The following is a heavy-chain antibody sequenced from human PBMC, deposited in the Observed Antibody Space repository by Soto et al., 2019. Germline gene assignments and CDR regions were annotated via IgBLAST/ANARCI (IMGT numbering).Heavy chain of an antibody. D-gene: IGHD3-10*01. CDR1: GFTFDDYG. V-gene: IGHV3-20*01. CDR3: ARVFYGSGSYYKPYYYYFYMDV. CDR2: INWNGGST. J-gene: IGHJ6*03. Sequence: GGSLRLSCAASGFTFDDYGMNWVRQAPGKGLEWVSGINWNGGSTDYADSVKGRFTISRDNAKNSLYLQMNSLRAEDTALYHCARVFYGSGSYYKPYYYYFYMDVWGKGTTVTVSS.